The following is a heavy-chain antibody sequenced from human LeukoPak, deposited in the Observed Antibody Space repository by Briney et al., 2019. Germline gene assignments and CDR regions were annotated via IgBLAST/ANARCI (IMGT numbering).Heavy chain of an antibody. CDR3: AKGRGAFDI. V-gene: IGHV3-30*18. CDR1: GFTFSSYG. Sequence: GGSLRLSCAASGFTFSSYGMHWVRQAPGKGLEWVAVISYDGSNKYYADSVKGRFTISRDNSKNTLYLQMNSLRAEDTAVYYCAKGRGAFDIWGQGTMVTVSS. J-gene: IGHJ3*02. CDR2: ISYDGSNK.